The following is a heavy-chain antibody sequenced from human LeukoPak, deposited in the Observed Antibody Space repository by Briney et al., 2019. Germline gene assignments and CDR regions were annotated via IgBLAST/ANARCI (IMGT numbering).Heavy chain of an antibody. CDR1: GGTFSSYA. Sequence: SVKVSCKASGGTFSSYAISWVRQAPGQGLEWMGGIIPIFGTANYAQKFQGRVTITADKSTSTAYMELSSLRSEDTAVYYCAKKSDYGDYVRGTDVWGQGTTVTVSS. CDR3: AKKSDYGDYVRGTDV. J-gene: IGHJ6*02. D-gene: IGHD4-17*01. V-gene: IGHV1-69*06. CDR2: IIPIFGTA.